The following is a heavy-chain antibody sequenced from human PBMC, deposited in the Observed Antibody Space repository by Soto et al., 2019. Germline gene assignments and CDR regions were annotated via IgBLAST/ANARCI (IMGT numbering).Heavy chain of an antibody. CDR2: INHSGST. CDR1: GGSFSGYY. CDR3: ARSGITIVRGVIITNWFDP. J-gene: IGHJ5*02. Sequence: PSETLSLTCAVYGGSFSGYYWSWIRQPPGKGLEWFGEINHSGSTNYNPSLKSRVTISVDTSKNQFSLKLSSVTAADTAVYYCARSGITIVRGVIITNWFDPWGQGTLVTVSS. V-gene: IGHV4-34*01. D-gene: IGHD3-10*01.